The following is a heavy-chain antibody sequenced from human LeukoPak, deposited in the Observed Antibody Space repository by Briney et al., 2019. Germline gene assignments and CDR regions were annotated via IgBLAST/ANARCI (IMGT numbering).Heavy chain of an antibody. V-gene: IGHV1-18*01. CDR3: ARVPRYSSSWYSENWFDP. CDR1: GYTFTSYG. CDR2: ISAYNGNT. J-gene: IGHJ5*02. Sequence: GASVKVSCKASGYTFTSYGISWVRQAPGQGLEWMGWISAYNGNTNYAQKLQGRVTMTTDTSTSTAYMELRSLRSDDTAVYHCARVPRYSSSWYSENWFDPWGQGTLVTVSS. D-gene: IGHD6-13*01.